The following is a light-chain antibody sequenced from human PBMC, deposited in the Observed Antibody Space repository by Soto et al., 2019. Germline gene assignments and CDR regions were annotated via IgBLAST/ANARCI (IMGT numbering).Light chain of an antibody. CDR1: QTVGYN. CDR3: QQYENWPPYT. V-gene: IGKV3-15*01. CDR2: DTS. Sequence: EIVNTQSPATLSVNPGERVTLSCRASQTVGYNLAWFQQKPGQAPRLLFYDTSIRATGIPARFSGSGFGTEFTLTINSLQSEDFAVYYCQQYENWPPYTFGQGTKVDIK. J-gene: IGKJ2*01.